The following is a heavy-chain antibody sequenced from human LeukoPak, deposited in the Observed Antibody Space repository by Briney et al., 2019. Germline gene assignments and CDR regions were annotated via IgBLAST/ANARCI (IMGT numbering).Heavy chain of an antibody. CDR3: AAKSDSSGYYYWYFDL. D-gene: IGHD3-22*01. CDR2: IVVGSGNT. Sequence: SVKVSCKASGFTFTSSAMQWVRQARGQRLEWIGWIVVGSGNTNYAQKLQERVTITRDMSTSTAYMELSSLRSEDTAVYYCAAKSDSSGYYYWYFDLWGRGTLVTVSS. V-gene: IGHV1-58*02. CDR1: GFTFTSSA. J-gene: IGHJ2*01.